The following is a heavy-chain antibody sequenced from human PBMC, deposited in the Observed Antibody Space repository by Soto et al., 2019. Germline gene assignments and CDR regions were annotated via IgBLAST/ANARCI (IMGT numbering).Heavy chain of an antibody. CDR2: IYLDDDK. J-gene: IGHJ4*02. CDR3: ARIDYGDYLVDY. V-gene: IGHV2-5*02. D-gene: IGHD4-17*01. CDR1: GFSLRPSGVG. Sequence: SGPTLVHPTQTLTLTCTFSGFSLRPSGVGVGWIRQPPGKALEWLALIYLDDDKRYSPSLNSRLTITKDTSKNQVVLTMTNMDPVDTATYYCARIDYGDYLVDYWGQGTLVTVSS.